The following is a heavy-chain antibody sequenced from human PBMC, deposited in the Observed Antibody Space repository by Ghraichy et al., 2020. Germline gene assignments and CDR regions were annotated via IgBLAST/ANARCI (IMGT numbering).Heavy chain of an antibody. Sequence: GGSLRLSCAASGFSFSTYYMTWVRQAPGKGLEWVANIKQDGSDKFYVDSVKGRFTISRDNAKSSLYLQMNSLRVEDTAVYYCAGESPLDAFDIWGQGTMVTVSS. CDR1: GFSFSTYY. CDR3: AGESPLDAFDI. J-gene: IGHJ3*02. V-gene: IGHV3-7*03. CDR2: IKQDGSDK.